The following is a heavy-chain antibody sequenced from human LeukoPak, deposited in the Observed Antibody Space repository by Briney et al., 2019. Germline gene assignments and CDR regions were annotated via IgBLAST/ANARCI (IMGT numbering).Heavy chain of an antibody. CDR1: GYTFTGYY. V-gene: IGHV1-2*02. J-gene: IGHJ4*02. CDR2: INPNSGGT. CDR3: ARDRFRVVPAAIPDY. D-gene: IGHD2-2*01. Sequence: ASMKVSCTASGYTFTGYYMHWVRQAPGQGLEWMGWINPNSGGTNYAQKFQGRVTMTRDTSLSTAYIELSRLRSDDTAVYYCARDRFRVVPAAIPDYWGQGTLATVSS.